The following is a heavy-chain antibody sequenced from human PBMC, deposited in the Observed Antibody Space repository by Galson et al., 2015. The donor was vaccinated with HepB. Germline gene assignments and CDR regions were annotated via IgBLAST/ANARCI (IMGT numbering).Heavy chain of an antibody. J-gene: IGHJ4*02. CDR1: GDSVSSDSSA. V-gene: IGHV6-1*01. CDR3: ARDGYLGLVYYFDY. CDR2: TYYRSQWYH. D-gene: IGHD6-25*01. Sequence: CAISGDSVSSDSSAWNWIRQSPSRGLEWLGRTYYRSQWYHDYSGSLQSRITINAETSTNQFFLQLDSVTPEDTAVYYCARDGYLGLVYYFDYWSPGILVTVS.